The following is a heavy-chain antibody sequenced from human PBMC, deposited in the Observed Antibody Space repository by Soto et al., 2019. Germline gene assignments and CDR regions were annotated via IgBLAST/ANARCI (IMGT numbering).Heavy chain of an antibody. V-gene: IGHV1-18*04. CDR1: GYSFTSYG. Sequence: QIQLVQSGPEVKKPGASVKVSCKAFGYSFTSYGISWVRQAPGQGLEWMGWISAYNENRNYAQKFQGRVTLTTDTSTTIAYMELRGLTSDDTAVYYCARDPPITGSLRGTPLMDVWGQGTTVTVSS. J-gene: IGHJ6*02. CDR3: ARDPPITGSLRGTPLMDV. D-gene: IGHD1-20*01. CDR2: ISAYNENR.